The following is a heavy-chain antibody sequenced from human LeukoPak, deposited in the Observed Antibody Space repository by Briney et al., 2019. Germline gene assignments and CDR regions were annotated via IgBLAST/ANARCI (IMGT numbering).Heavy chain of an antibody. CDR3: ARDARRPAAMRSGDAFDI. Sequence: PGGSLRLSCAASGFTFSSYSMNWVRQAPGKGLEWVSYISSSSSTIYYADSVKGRFTISRDNAKNSLYLQMNSLRAEDTAVYYCARDARRPAAMRSGDAFDIWGQGTMVTVSS. D-gene: IGHD2-2*01. CDR1: GFTFSSYS. CDR2: ISSSSSTI. J-gene: IGHJ3*02. V-gene: IGHV3-48*04.